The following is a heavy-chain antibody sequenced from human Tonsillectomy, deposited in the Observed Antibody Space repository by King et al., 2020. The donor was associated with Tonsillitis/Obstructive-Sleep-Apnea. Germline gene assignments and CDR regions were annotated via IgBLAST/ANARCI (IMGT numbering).Heavy chain of an antibody. Sequence: QLQESGPGLVKPSETLSLTCSVSGDSVSSGKYYWSWVRQPPRKGLQWIGHMYYGGSAKFIPSLKSRVSISLDTSKNQFSLRLSSVTTADTAVYYCARYPCGTSSFGHYYYAMDVWGQGTTVIVSS. CDR3: ARYPCGTSSFGHYYYAMDV. V-gene: IGHV4-61*01. CDR2: MYYGGSA. CDR1: GDSVSSGKYY. J-gene: IGHJ6*01. D-gene: IGHD6-13*01.